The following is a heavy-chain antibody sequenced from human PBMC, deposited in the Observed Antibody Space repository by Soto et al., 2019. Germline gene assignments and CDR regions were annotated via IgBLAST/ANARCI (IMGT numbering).Heavy chain of an antibody. J-gene: IGHJ6*02. V-gene: IGHV4-30-2*01. CDR2: IYHSGST. D-gene: IGHD6-6*01. Sequence: KPSETLSLTCAVSGGSISSGGYSWSWIRQPPGKGLEWIGYIYHSGSTYYNPSLKSRVTISVDRSKNQFSLKLSSVTAADTAVYYCSGSSGDYYYGMDVWGQGTTVTVSS. CDR1: GGSISSGGYS. CDR3: SGSSGDYYYGMDV.